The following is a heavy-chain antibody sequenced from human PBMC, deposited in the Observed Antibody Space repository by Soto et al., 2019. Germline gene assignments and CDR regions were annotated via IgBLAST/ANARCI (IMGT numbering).Heavy chain of an antibody. Sequence: ASEPQSLPGIVFGGSLRGYYWSWIRQPTGKGLEWIGEINQSGSTNYNPSLKSRVTLSVDTSKNQFSLKLSSVTAADTAVYYCAISAPRNRRHTSCRSVWEYWAKGTLVTVSP. CDR1: GGSLRGYY. D-gene: IGHD2-2*01. CDR3: AISAPRNRRHTSCRSVWEY. CDR2: INQSGST. J-gene: IGHJ4*02. V-gene: IGHV4-34*01.